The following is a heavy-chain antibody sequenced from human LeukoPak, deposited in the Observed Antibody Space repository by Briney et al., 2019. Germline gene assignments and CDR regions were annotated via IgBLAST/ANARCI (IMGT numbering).Heavy chain of an antibody. Sequence: GGSLRLSCAASGFTFSSYEMNWVRQAPGKGLEWVSYISSSGSTIYYAGSVKGRFTISRDNAKNSLYLQMNSLRAEDTAVYYCAGENYYDNWFDPWGQGTLVTVSS. CDR2: ISSSGSTI. CDR1: GFTFSSYE. J-gene: IGHJ5*02. CDR3: AGENYYDNWFDP. D-gene: IGHD3-10*01. V-gene: IGHV3-48*03.